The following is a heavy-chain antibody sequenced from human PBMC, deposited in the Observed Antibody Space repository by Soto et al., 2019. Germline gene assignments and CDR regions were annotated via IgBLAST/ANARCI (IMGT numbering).Heavy chain of an antibody. CDR2: IFPILGIA. CDR3: ARAPGYDSSGYSVDY. Sequence: QVQLVQSGAEVKKPGSSVKVSCKASGGTFSSYTISWVRQAPGQGLEWMGRIFPILGIANYAQKFQGRVTITADKSTSTAYMELSSLRSEDTAVYYCARAPGYDSSGYSVDYWGQGTLVTVSS. J-gene: IGHJ4*02. V-gene: IGHV1-69*02. CDR1: GGTFSSYT. D-gene: IGHD3-22*01.